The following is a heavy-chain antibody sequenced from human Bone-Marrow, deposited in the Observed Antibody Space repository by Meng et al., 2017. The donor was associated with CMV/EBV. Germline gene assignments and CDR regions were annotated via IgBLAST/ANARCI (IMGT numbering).Heavy chain of an antibody. CDR3: ARGEHCSSTSCYPHYYGMDV. Sequence: GSLRLSCAVYGGSFSGYYWSWIRQPPGKGLEWIGEINHSGSTNYNPSLKSRVTISVDTSKNQFSLKLSSVTAEDTAVYYCARGEHCSSTSCYPHYYGMDVWGQGTTVTVSS. CDR2: INHSGST. J-gene: IGHJ6*02. CDR1: GGSFSGYY. V-gene: IGHV4-34*01. D-gene: IGHD2-2*01.